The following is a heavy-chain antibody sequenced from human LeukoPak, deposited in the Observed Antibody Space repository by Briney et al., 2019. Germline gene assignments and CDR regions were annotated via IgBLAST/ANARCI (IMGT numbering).Heavy chain of an antibody. D-gene: IGHD3-9*01. CDR3: ARGDYDILTGLRGNWFDP. CDR1: GGSISSYY. V-gene: IGHV4-59*01. Sequence: PSETLTLTCTVSGGSISSYYWSWIRQPPGKGLEWIGYIYYSGSTNYNPSLKSRVTISVDTSKNTFSLKLSSVTATDTPVSYCARGDYDILTGLRGNWFDPWGQGTLVTVSS. J-gene: IGHJ5*02. CDR2: IYYSGST.